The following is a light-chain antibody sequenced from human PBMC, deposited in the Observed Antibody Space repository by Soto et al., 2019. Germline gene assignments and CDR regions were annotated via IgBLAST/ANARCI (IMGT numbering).Light chain of an antibody. J-gene: IGLJ1*01. Sequence: QSVLTQPPSVSGAPGQRVTISCTGSSSNIGAGYDVHWYQQLPGTAPKLLIYGNSNRPSGVPDRFSGSKSGTSASLAITGLQAEDEADYYCQSYDSSLSGVVFGTGTKV. CDR2: GNS. CDR1: SSNIGAGYD. CDR3: QSYDSSLSGVV. V-gene: IGLV1-40*01.